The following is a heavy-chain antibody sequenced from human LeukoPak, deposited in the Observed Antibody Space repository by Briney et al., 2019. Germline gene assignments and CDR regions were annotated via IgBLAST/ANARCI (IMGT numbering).Heavy chain of an antibody. V-gene: IGHV3-21*01. CDR3: ATDPEVGASYPDAFDI. CDR2: ISSSSSYI. CDR1: GFTFSSYS. D-gene: IGHD1-26*01. J-gene: IGHJ3*02. Sequence: PGGSLRLSCAASGFTFSSYSMNWVRQAPGKGLEWVSSISSSSSYIYYADSVKGRFTISRDNAKNSLYLQMNSLRAEDTAVYYCATDPEVGASYPDAFDIWGQGTMVTVSS.